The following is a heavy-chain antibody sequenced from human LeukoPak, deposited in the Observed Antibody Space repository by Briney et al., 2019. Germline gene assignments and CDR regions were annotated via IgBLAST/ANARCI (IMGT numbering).Heavy chain of an antibody. J-gene: IGHJ4*02. D-gene: IGHD3-16*01. CDR3: ASTFAGRRE. Sequence: GGPLRLSCAASGFTFSSYSMNWVRQAPGKGLEWVSSISSSSSYIYYADSVQGRFTISRDNAKNSLYLQMNSLRAEDTAVYYCASTFAGRREWGQGTLVTVSS. CDR1: GFTFSSYS. V-gene: IGHV3-21*01. CDR2: ISSSSSYI.